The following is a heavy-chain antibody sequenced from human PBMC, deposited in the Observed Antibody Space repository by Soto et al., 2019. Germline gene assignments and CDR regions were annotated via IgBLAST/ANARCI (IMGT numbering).Heavy chain of an antibody. J-gene: IGHJ6*03. CDR2: VSSGGRTI. Sequence: VQLVESGGGSVEPGGSLRLSCAASGFTFSDYYMSWIRQAPGKELEWVSYVSSGGRTIDYADSVKGRFTISRDNAKNSLYLQMNSLRAEDTAVYYCARRRDYMDVWGKGTTVTVSS. CDR3: ARRRDYMDV. V-gene: IGHV3-11*01. CDR1: GFTFSDYY.